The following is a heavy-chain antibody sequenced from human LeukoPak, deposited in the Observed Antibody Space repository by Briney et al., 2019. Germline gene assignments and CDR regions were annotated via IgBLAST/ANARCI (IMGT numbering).Heavy chain of an antibody. CDR3: AKDLSSSGWYRRHYYGMDV. D-gene: IGHD6-19*01. CDR1: GFTFSSYG. V-gene: IGHV3-30*18. CDR2: ISYDGSNK. Sequence: GRSLRLSCAASGFTFSSYGMHWARQAPGKGLEWVAVISYDGSNKYYADSVKGRFTISRDNSKNTLYLQMNSLRAEDTAVYYCAKDLSSSGWYRRHYYGMDVWGQGTTVTVSS. J-gene: IGHJ6*02.